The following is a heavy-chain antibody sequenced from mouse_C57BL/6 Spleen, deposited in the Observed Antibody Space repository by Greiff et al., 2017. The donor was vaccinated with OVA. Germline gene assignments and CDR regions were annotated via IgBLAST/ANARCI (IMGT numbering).Heavy chain of an antibody. D-gene: IGHD4-1*01. J-gene: IGHJ3*01. CDR1: GYTFTSYW. Sequence: QVQLQQPGTELVKPGASVKLSCKASGYTFTSYWMHWVKQRPGQGLEWIGNINPSNGGTTYNEKFKSKATLTVDKSSSTAYMQLSSLTSEDSAVEYCARYGTGTRGFPYWGQGTLVTVSA. V-gene: IGHV1-53*01. CDR3: ARYGTGTRGFPY. CDR2: INPSNGGT.